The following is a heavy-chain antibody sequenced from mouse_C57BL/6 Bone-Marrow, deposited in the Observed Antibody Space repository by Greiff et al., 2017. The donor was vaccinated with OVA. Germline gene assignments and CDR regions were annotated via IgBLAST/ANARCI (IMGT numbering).Heavy chain of an antibody. D-gene: IGHD1-1*01. CDR2: IHPSDSDT. CDR3: AYYYGSSWGYFDY. CDR1: GYTFTSYW. J-gene: IGHJ2*01. Sequence: QVQLQQPGAELVKPGASVKVSCKASGYTFTSYWMHWVKRRPGQGLEWIGRIHPSDSDTNYNQKFKGKATLTVDKSSSTAYMQLSSLTSEDSAVYYCAYYYGSSWGYFDYWGQGTTLTVSS. V-gene: IGHV1-74*01.